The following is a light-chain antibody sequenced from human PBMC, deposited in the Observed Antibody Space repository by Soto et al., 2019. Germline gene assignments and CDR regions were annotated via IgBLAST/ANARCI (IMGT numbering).Light chain of an antibody. CDR3: CSYTGGSTFV. CDR2: EGT. CDR1: SNDVGSYNV. J-gene: IGLJ1*01. Sequence: QSVLTQPASVSGSPGQSITISCTGISNDVGSYNVVSWYQQHPGKAPKLLIYEGTQRPSGISFRFSGSKSGNTASLAISGLQAEDEADYYCCSYTGGSTFVFGTGTKVTVL. V-gene: IGLV2-23*01.